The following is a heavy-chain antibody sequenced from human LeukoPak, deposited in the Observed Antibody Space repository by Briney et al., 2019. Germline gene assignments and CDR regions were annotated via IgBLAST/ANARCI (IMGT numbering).Heavy chain of an antibody. J-gene: IGHJ3*02. CDR1: GFTFDDYA. CDR3: AKETADYGDPGAFDI. Sequence: GGSLRLSCAASGFTFDDYAMHWVRHAPGKGLEWVSGISWNSGSIGYADSVKGRFTISRDNAKNSLYLQMNSLRAEDTALYYCAKETADYGDPGAFDIWGQGTMVTVSS. V-gene: IGHV3-9*01. CDR2: ISWNSGSI. D-gene: IGHD4-17*01.